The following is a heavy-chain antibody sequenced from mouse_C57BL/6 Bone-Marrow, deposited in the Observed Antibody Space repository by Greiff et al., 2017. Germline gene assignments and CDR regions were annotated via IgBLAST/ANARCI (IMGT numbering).Heavy chain of an antibody. D-gene: IGHD2-4*01. Sequence: EVQVVESGGDLVKPGGSLKLSCAASGFTFSSYGMSWVRQTPDKRLEWVATISSGGSYTYYPDNVKGRFTISRDNAKNNLYLQMSHLKSEDTAMYYCAREGYDYDGYAMDYWGQGTSVTVSS. CDR2: ISSGGSYT. J-gene: IGHJ4*01. CDR1: GFTFSSYG. CDR3: AREGYDYDGYAMDY. V-gene: IGHV5-4*01.